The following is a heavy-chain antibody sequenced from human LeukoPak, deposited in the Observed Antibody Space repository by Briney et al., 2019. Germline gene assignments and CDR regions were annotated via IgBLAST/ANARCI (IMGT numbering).Heavy chain of an antibody. CDR1: GFTFSSYA. CDR3: AKALYYYGSGRVFDY. D-gene: IGHD3-10*01. V-gene: IGHV3-23*01. J-gene: IGHJ4*02. Sequence: GGSLRLSCAASGFTFSSYAMSWVRQAPGKGLEWVSAISGSGGSTYYADSVKGRFTISRDNSKNTLYLQMNSLRAEDTAVYYCAKALYYYGSGRVFDYWGQGTLVTVSS. CDR2: ISGSGGST.